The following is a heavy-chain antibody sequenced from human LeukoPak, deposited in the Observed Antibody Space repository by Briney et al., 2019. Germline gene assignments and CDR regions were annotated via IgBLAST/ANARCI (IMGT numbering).Heavy chain of an antibody. J-gene: IGHJ5*02. Sequence: VASVKVSCKTSGYGFTDYYMHWVRQAPGQGLEWMGWINPNSGGTSSAQKLQGRVTMTRDTSITTVYMEVNWLTSDDTAMYYCARADRLHGGPYLIGPWGQGTLVTVSS. CDR1: GYGFTDYY. V-gene: IGHV1-2*02. CDR2: INPNSGGT. CDR3: ARADRLHGGPYLIGP. D-gene: IGHD3-16*01.